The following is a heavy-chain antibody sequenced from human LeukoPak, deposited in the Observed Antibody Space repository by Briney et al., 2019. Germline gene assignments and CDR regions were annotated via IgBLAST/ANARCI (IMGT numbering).Heavy chain of an antibody. CDR2: IYTSGST. J-gene: IGHJ4*02. D-gene: IGHD1-26*01. CDR3: ARDHGGAAGYFDY. Sequence: SETLSLTCTVSGGSISSGSYYWSWIRQPAGTGLEWSGRIYTSGSTNYNPSLKSRVTMSVDTSKNQFSLKLSSVTAADTAVYYCARDHGGAAGYFDYWGQGTLVTVSS. CDR1: GGSISSGSYY. V-gene: IGHV4-61*02.